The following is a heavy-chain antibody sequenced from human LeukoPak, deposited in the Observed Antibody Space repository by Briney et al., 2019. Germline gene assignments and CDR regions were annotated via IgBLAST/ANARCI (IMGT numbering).Heavy chain of an antibody. Sequence: GGSLRLSCAASGFTFSSYGMHWVRQAPGKGLGWVAFIRYDGSNKYYADSVKGRFTISRDNSKNTLYLQMNSPRAEDTAVYYCAKRQGWLHDYDYWGQGTLVTVSS. CDR2: IRYDGSNK. CDR3: AKRQGWLHDYDY. CDR1: GFTFSSYG. J-gene: IGHJ4*02. D-gene: IGHD5-24*01. V-gene: IGHV3-30*02.